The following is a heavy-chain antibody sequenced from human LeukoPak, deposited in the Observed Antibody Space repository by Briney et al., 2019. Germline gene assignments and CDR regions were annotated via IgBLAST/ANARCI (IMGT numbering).Heavy chain of an antibody. Sequence: NPSETLSLTCAVYGGSFSGYYWSWIRQPPGKGLEWIGYIYYSGSTNYNPSLKSRVTISVDTSKNQFSLKLSSVTAADTAVYYCARGSIPGIAAAGTLGYFDYWGQGTLVTVSS. D-gene: IGHD6-13*01. J-gene: IGHJ4*02. CDR1: GGSFSGYY. V-gene: IGHV4-59*01. CDR2: IYYSGST. CDR3: ARGSIPGIAAAGTLGYFDY.